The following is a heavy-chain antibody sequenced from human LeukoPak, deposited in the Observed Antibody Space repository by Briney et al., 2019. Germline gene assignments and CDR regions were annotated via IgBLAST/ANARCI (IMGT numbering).Heavy chain of an antibody. J-gene: IGHJ4*02. V-gene: IGHV3-30*02. D-gene: IGHD1-1*01. Sequence: GSLRLSFAASGFPLSNHGLHLVRPAPGKGLEWVAFIRYDGDNKKYADSVKGRFTISRDNSKNTLYLQMNSLRAEDTAVYYCAKDPKVDWNPGTIDSWGQGTLVTVSS. CDR2: IRYDGDNK. CDR1: GFPLSNHG. CDR3: AKDPKVDWNPGTIDS.